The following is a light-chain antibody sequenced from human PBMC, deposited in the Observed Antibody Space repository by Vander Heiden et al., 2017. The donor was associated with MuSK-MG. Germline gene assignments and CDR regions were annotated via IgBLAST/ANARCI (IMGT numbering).Light chain of an antibody. CDR1: QSIATW. CDR2: KAS. CDR3: QHYNNFPLT. V-gene: IGKV1-5*03. Sequence: IQMTQSPSTLSASVGDRVTITCRASQSIATWLAWYQQKPGNAPRLLMYKASSLESGVPSRFSGSGSGTEFTLTISSLQPDDFATYYCQHYNNFPLTFGQGTKVEFK. J-gene: IGKJ1*01.